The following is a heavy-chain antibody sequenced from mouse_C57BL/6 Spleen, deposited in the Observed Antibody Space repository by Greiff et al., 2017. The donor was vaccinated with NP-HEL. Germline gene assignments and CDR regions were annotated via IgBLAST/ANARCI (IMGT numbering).Heavy chain of an antibody. V-gene: IGHV5-17*01. CDR1: GFTFSDYG. CDR2: ISSGSSTI. D-gene: IGHD1-2*01. CDR3: AARLTTAYAMDY. J-gene: IGHJ4*01. Sequence: DVHLVESGGGLVKPGGSLKLSCAASGFTFSDYGMHWVRQAPEKGLEWVAYISSGSSTIYYADTVKGRFTISRDNAKNTLFLQMTSLRSEDTAMYYCAARLTTAYAMDYWGQGTSVTVSS.